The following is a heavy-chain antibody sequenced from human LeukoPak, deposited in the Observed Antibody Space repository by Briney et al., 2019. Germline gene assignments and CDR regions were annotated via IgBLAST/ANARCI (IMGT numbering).Heavy chain of an antibody. J-gene: IGHJ4*02. CDR2: IDPSGSST. D-gene: IGHD6-13*01. V-gene: IGHV1-46*01. Sequence: GASVKVSCKSSGYTFTRYYMHWVRQAPGPGLEWMGIIDPSGSSTTYAQRFQGRVTMTRDTSTSTVYMELSSLRSEDTAIYYCARDYAAAGTGLGFWGQGTLVTVSS. CDR1: GYTFTRYY. CDR3: ARDYAAAGTGLGF.